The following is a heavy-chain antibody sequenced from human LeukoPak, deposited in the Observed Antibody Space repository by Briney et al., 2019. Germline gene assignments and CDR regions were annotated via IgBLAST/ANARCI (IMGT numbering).Heavy chain of an antibody. V-gene: IGHV1-2*02. CDR3: ARALFPGYAYY. D-gene: IGHD5-18*01. J-gene: IGHJ4*02. Sequence: ASVKVSCKASGYTFTGYYMHWVRQASGQGLEWMGWINPNSGDTNYAQKLQGRVTMTTDTSTSTAYMELRSLRSDDTAVYYCARALFPGYAYYWGQGTLVTVSS. CDR2: INPNSGDT. CDR1: GYTFTGYY.